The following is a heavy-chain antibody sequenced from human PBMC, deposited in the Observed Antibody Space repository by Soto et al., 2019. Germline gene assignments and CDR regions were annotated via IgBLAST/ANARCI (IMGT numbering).Heavy chain of an antibody. Sequence: ASVKGSFKASGYTSADFGISWLRQAPGQGLEWMGWVSGNNGASNPAPKVQGRITMTLDTSTGVSYMALRSLRSDDTAIYYCVRDQKYFRVNGNWFDSWGQGTLVTVSS. CDR3: VRDQKYFRVNGNWFDS. D-gene: IGHD2-2*01. J-gene: IGHJ5*01. V-gene: IGHV1-18*04. CDR2: VSGNNGAS. CDR1: GYTSADFG.